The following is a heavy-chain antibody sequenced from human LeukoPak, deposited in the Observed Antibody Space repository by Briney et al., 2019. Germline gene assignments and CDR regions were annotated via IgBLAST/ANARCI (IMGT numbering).Heavy chain of an antibody. V-gene: IGHV3-20*04. CDR1: GFTFDDYG. D-gene: IGHD1-1*01. CDR2: INWNGGST. CDR3: ARDWGNWDFDY. Sequence: GGSLRLSCAASGFTFDDYGMCWVRQAPAKGLEWVSGINWNGGSTGYGDSVKGRFTISRDNAKNSLYLQMNSLRAEDTAVYYCARDWGNWDFDYWGQGTLVIVSS. J-gene: IGHJ4*02.